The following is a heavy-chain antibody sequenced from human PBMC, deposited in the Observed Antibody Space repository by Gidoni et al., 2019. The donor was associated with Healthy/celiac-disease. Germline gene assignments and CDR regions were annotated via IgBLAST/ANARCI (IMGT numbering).Heavy chain of an antibody. Sequence: QVQLVQSGAEVKKPGASVKVSCKVSGYTLTELSMHWVRQAPGKGLEWMGGFDPEDGETIYAQKFQGRVTMTEDTSTDTAYMELSSLRSEDTAVYYCATVTDYYDSSGYSPYFDYWGQGTLVTVSS. CDR1: GYTLTELS. J-gene: IGHJ4*02. V-gene: IGHV1-24*01. CDR2: FDPEDGET. D-gene: IGHD3-22*01. CDR3: ATVTDYYDSSGYSPYFDY.